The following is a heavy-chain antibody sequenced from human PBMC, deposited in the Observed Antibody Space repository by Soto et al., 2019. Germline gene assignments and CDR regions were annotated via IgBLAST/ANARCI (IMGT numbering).Heavy chain of an antibody. Sequence: EAELVESGGGLVQPGGSLRLSCAASGFTFSRYSMNWVRQAPGKGLEWVSYISSSSSTIYYADSVKGRFTISRDNAKTALYLQINRLRAEDTAVYYCARVVISGSYLGYLGQGTLVTVSS. CDR1: GFTFSRYS. CDR3: ARVVISGSYLGY. CDR2: ISSSSSTI. J-gene: IGHJ4*02. V-gene: IGHV3-48*01. D-gene: IGHD1-26*01.